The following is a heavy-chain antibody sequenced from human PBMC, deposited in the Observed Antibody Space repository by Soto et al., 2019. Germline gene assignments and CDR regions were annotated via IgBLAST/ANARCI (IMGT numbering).Heavy chain of an antibody. J-gene: IGHJ6*02. CDR2: ISGSGGRT. CDR1: GLTFRTFA. CDR3: ATGGLGDYYYYAMDV. Sequence: VQLLESGGRSVKPGGSLRLSCAAAGLTFRTFAMNWVRQAPGKGLEWVSGISGSGGRTYYSDSVKGRFTLSRDNSKNTLYLQMNSLRPEDTAVYYCATGGLGDYYYYAMDVWGQGTTVTVSS. D-gene: IGHD3-16*01. V-gene: IGHV3-23*01.